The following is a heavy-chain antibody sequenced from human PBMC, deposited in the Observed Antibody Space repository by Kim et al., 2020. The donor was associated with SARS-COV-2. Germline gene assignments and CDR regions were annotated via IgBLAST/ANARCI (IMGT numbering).Heavy chain of an antibody. Sequence: GDHVKRRFTISRENAKNSLYLQRNSLRAEDTALYYCAKDTEIVATAAFDYWGQGTLVTVSS. D-gene: IGHD5-12*01. V-gene: IGHV3-9*01. J-gene: IGHJ4*02. CDR3: AKDTEIVATAAFDY.